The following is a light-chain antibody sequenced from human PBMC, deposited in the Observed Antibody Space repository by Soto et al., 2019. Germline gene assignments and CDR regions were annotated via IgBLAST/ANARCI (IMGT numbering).Light chain of an antibody. CDR2: KAS. CDR1: QSISSW. CDR3: QHYNSYSEA. J-gene: IGKJ1*01. Sequence: DIQMTQSPSTLSAYVGDRVTLTCRASQSISSWLAWYQQKPGKAPKLLIYKASTLKSGVPSRFSGSGSGTEFTLTISSLQPDDFATYYCQHYNSYSEAFGQGTKVAIK. V-gene: IGKV1-5*03.